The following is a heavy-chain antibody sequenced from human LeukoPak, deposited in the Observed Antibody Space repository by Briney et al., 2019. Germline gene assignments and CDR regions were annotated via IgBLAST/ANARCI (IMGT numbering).Heavy chain of an antibody. CDR1: GFSFSSAA. D-gene: IGHD5-24*01. V-gene: IGHV3-23*01. CDR2: IGTIGHST. Sequence: GGSLRLSCAASGFSFSSAAMTWVRQAPGKGLEWVSLIGTIGHSTYYADSVKGRFTISRDNSKNTLSLQMNSLRVEDTAIYYCAKDIQLSTWGLGTMVTVSS. J-gene: IGHJ3*01. CDR3: AKDIQLST.